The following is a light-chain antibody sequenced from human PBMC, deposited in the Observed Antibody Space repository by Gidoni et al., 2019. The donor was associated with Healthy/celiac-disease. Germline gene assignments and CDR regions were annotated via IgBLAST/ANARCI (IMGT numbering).Light chain of an antibody. CDR3: QQYDNLLYT. Sequence: DIQMTESPSSLSASVGDRVTITCQASQDISYYLNWYQPEPGKAPKLLIYDASNLETGVPSRFSGSGSETDFTFTIIRLQPEDIATYYCQQYDNLLYTFGQGTKLEIK. CDR2: DAS. CDR1: QDISYY. J-gene: IGKJ2*01. V-gene: IGKV1-33*01.